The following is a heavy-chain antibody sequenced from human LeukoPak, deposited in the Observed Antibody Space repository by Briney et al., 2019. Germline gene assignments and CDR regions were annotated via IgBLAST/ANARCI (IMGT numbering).Heavy chain of an antibody. Sequence: GGSLRLSCAASGFTFSTYAMSWVRQAPGKGLEWVAVISYDGSNKYYADSVKGRFTISRDNSKNTLYLQMNSLRAEDTAVYYCARDLGRYSSSWLTGIVFDYWGQGTLVTVSS. V-gene: IGHV3-30-3*01. J-gene: IGHJ4*02. CDR1: GFTFSTYA. CDR2: ISYDGSNK. D-gene: IGHD6-13*01. CDR3: ARDLGRYSSSWLTGIVFDY.